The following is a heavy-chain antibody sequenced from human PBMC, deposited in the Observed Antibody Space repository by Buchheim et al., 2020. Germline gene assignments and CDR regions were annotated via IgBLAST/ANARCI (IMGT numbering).Heavy chain of an antibody. J-gene: IGHJ6*02. CDR3: ARDRGYCTNGVCYPSYYYYGMDV. Sequence: QVQLQQWGAGLLKPSETLSLTCAVYGGSFSGYYWSWIRQPPGKGLEWIGEINHSGSTNYNPSLESRVTISVDTSKNQFSLKLSSVTAADTAVYYCARDRGYCTNGVCYPSYYYYGMDVWGQGTT. CDR1: GGSFSGYY. D-gene: IGHD2-8*01. CDR2: INHSGST. V-gene: IGHV4-34*01.